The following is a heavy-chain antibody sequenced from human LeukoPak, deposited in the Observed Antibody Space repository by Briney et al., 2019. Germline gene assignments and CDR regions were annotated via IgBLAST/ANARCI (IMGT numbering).Heavy chain of an antibody. J-gene: IGHJ4*02. CDR2: IIPIFGTA. CDR1: GGTFSSYA. V-gene: IGHV1-69*05. Sequence: SVKVSCKASGGTFSSYAISWVRQAPGQGLEWMGGIIPIFGTANYAQKFQGRVTITTDESTSTAYMELSSLRSEDTAVYYCARDRLTGNWNYEVGFDYWGQRTLVTVSS. D-gene: IGHD1-7*01. CDR3: ARDRLTGNWNYEVGFDY.